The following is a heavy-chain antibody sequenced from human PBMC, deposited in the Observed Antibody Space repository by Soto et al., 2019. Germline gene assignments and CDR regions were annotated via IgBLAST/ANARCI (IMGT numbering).Heavy chain of an antibody. CDR3: ANDKDGNGGR. J-gene: IGHJ4*02. CDR2: ISGSGGRT. D-gene: IGHD1-1*01. Sequence: PGGSLRLSCSASGFTCSSDAMSWVRQAPGKGLEWVSAISGSGGRTYYADSVNGRFTISRNNCNNTLYMQMTSLSAEETAVYYCANDKDGNGGRWGQGTLVTVAS. V-gene: IGHV3-23*01. CDR1: GFTCSSDA.